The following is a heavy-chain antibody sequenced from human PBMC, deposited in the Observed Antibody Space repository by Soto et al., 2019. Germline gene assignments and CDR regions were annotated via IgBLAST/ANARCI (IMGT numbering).Heavy chain of an antibody. CDR1: GFIFSDYY. Sequence: QVQLVESGGGLVKPGGSLRLSCAASGFIFSDYYLSWIRQAPGKGLEWISYMSSSGKTIYYADSVQGRFTISRDNAKNSLYLHRNSVGAEDTAVYFCARVGVIPAAMICRPVTGVDYWGQGTLVTVSS. CDR3: ARVGVIPAAMICRPVTGVDY. J-gene: IGHJ4*02. D-gene: IGHD2-2*01. CDR2: MSSSGKTI. V-gene: IGHV3-11*01.